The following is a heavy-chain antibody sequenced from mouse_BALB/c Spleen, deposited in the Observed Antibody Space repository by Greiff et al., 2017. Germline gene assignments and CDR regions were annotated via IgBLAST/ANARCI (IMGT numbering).Heavy chain of an antibody. J-gene: IGHJ4*01. CDR2: IGADNGAT. Sequence: VQLLQSGAELVRPGASVKLSCTASGFNIKDYYMYWVQQRPEQGLEWIGWIGADNGATEYAPKFQGKATMTAHTSSNTAYLQLSSLTSEDTAVYYCNVFYYGSSYYAMGDRGQGNSVTGSS. CDR3: NVFYYGSSYYAMGD. D-gene: IGHD1-1*01. CDR1: GFNIKDYY. V-gene: IGHV14-4*02.